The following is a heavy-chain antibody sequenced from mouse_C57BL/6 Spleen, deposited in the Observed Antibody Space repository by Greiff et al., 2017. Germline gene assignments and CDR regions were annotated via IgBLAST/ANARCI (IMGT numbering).Heavy chain of an antibody. D-gene: IGHD1-1*02. CDR2: IDPETGGT. CDR1: GYTFTDYE. CDR3: TRGVANWYYFDY. Sequence: VQLQQSGAELVRPGASVTLSCKASGYTFTDYEMHWVKQTPVHGLEWIGAIDPETGGTAYNQKFKGKAILTADKSSSTAYMELRSLTSEDSAVYYCTRGVANWYYFDYWGQGTTLTVSS. V-gene: IGHV1-15*01. J-gene: IGHJ2*01.